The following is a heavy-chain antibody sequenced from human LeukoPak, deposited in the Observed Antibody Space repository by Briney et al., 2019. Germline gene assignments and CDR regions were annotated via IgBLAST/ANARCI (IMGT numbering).Heavy chain of an antibody. V-gene: IGHV4-59*11. CDR1: GGSISSHY. Sequence: PSETLSLTCTVSGGSISSHYWSWIRQPPGKGLEWIGYIYYSGSTNYNPSLKSRVTISVDTSKNQFSLKLSSVTAADTAVYYCARVDIVATDYYGMDVWGQGTTVTVSS. CDR2: IYYSGST. J-gene: IGHJ6*02. CDR3: ARVDIVATDYYGMDV. D-gene: IGHD5-12*01.